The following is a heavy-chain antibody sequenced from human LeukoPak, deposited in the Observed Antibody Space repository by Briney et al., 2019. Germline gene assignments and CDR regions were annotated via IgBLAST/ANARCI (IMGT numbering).Heavy chain of an antibody. Sequence: SETLSLTCTVSGGSISPHSWSWIRQPPGKGLEWIGYIFYIGHTNYNPSLKSRVTISLDTSKNQFSLKLSSVTAADTAVYYCARDIGYCSGGSCYGWFDPWGQGTLVTVSS. D-gene: IGHD2-15*01. J-gene: IGHJ5*02. CDR2: IFYIGHT. V-gene: IGHV4-59*11. CDR3: ARDIGYCSGGSCYGWFDP. CDR1: GGSISPHS.